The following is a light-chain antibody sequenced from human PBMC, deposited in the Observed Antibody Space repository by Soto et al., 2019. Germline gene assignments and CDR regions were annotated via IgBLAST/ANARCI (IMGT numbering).Light chain of an antibody. CDR2: GTS. CDR1: ERIYSAY. V-gene: IGKV3-20*01. Sequence: EVVLTQSPGTLSLSRGERATLSCRASERIYSAYLGWYQQKPGQAPRLLIYGTSSRATGIPDRFSGSGSGTDFTLIISRLEPEDFAVYYCQQYGSSPPITFGQGTRLEIK. J-gene: IGKJ5*01. CDR3: QQYGSSPPIT.